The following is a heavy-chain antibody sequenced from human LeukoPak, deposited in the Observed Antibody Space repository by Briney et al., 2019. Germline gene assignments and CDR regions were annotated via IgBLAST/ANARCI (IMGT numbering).Heavy chain of an antibody. J-gene: IGHJ6*02. Sequence: PGGSLRLSCAASGFTFSSYSMNWVRQAPGKGLEWVSSISSSSSYIYYADSVKGRFTISRDNAKNSLYLQMNSLRAEDTAVYYCARDLPTGGIDFGVVYYGMDVWGQGTTVTVSS. CDR1: GFTFSSYS. V-gene: IGHV3-21*01. D-gene: IGHD3-3*01. CDR2: ISSSSSYI. CDR3: ARDLPTGGIDFGVVYYGMDV.